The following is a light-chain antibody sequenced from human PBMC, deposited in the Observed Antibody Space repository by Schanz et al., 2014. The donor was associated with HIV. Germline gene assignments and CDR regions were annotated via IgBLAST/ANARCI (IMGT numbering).Light chain of an antibody. CDR3: HSFDGSLGGVV. J-gene: IGLJ2*01. V-gene: IGLV1-44*01. CDR2: SNN. CDR1: RSNIGRNT. Sequence: QSVLTQPPSASGTPGQRVTISCSGSRSNIGRNTVNWYQQLPRTAPTLLIYSNNQRPSGVPDRFSGSKSGTSASLAITGLQAEDEADYYCHSFDGSLGGVVFGGGTKLTVL.